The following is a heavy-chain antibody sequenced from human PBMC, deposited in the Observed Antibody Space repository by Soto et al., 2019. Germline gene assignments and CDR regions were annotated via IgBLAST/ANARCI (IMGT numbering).Heavy chain of an antibody. CDR2: ISWNSGDI. CDR3: VKDGLTSVFGLVHDGSDI. V-gene: IGHV3-9*01. Sequence: PGGSLRLSCVASGFSFGDYGMHWVRQAPGRGPEWVSGISWNSGDIGYAETVKGRFTISRDNAKNSLYLQMNSLRAEDTALYYCVKDGLTSVFGLVHDGSDIWGHGTMVTV. D-gene: IGHD3-3*01. CDR1: GFSFGDYG. J-gene: IGHJ3*02.